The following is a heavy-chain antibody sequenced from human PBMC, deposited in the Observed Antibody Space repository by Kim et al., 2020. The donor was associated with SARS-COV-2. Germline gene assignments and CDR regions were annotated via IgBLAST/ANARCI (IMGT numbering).Heavy chain of an antibody. CDR1: GYSFISFW. CDR2: IYPGDFDI. D-gene: IGHD6-13*01. Sequence: GESLKISCKASGYSFISFWIGWVRQMPGKGLEWMGIIYPGDFDIRYSPSFQGQVTISADKSISTAYLQWSSLKASDTAMYYCARPRAAGTASGFDIWGQGTMVTVSS. V-gene: IGHV5-51*01. CDR3: ARPRAAGTASGFDI. J-gene: IGHJ3*02.